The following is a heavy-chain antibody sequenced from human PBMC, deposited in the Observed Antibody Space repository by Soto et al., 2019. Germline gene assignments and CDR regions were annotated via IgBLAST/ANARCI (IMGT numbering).Heavy chain of an antibody. Sequence: EVRLLESGGGLVQPGGSLRLSCAASGFTFNTYAMSWVRQAPGKGLEWVSSIGGGGVDTNYADSVTGRFTISRDNAKNSLYLQMDSLRAEDTAFYYCARSSGSYRPFDYWGQGTLVTVSS. CDR2: IGGGGVDT. J-gene: IGHJ4*02. V-gene: IGHV3-23*01. CDR3: ARSSGSYRPFDY. CDR1: GFTFNTYA. D-gene: IGHD3-22*01.